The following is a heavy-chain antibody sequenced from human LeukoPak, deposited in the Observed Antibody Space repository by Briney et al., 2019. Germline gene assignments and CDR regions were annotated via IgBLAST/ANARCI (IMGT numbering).Heavy chain of an antibody. J-gene: IGHJ4*02. CDR1: GFTFNGYS. D-gene: IGHD4-17*01. CDR2: ISTSSSYI. Sequence: GGSLRLSCTASGFTFNGYSMNWVRQAPGKGLEWVSSISTSSSYIYYADSVKGRFTISRDNPKNSLYLQMNSLRAEDTAVYYCARNRGDPSYFDYWGQGTLVTVSS. V-gene: IGHV3-21*01. CDR3: ARNRGDPSYFDY.